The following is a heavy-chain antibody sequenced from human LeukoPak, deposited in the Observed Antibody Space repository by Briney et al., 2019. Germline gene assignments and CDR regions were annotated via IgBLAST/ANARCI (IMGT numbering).Heavy chain of an antibody. J-gene: IGHJ4*02. D-gene: IGHD6-19*01. CDR2: INHSGST. Sequence: SETLSLTCAVYGGSFSGYYWSWIRQPPGKGLEWIGEINHSGSTNYNPSPKSRVTMSVDTSKNQFSLKLSSVTAAGTAVYYCARERAGTGDYWGQGTLVTVSS. CDR1: GGSFSGYY. V-gene: IGHV4-34*01. CDR3: ARERAGTGDY.